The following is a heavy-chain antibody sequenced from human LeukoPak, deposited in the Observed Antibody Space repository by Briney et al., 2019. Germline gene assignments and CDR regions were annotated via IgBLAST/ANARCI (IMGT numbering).Heavy chain of an antibody. V-gene: IGHV3-30*03. CDR1: GFTFSTYH. J-gene: IGHJ4*02. D-gene: IGHD5-18*01. CDR3: ARDRIQAWSYVGLFDY. CDR2: ISSDGSNI. Sequence: GGSLRLSCAASGFTFSTYHIHWVRQAPGKGLEWVAVISSDGSNIDYVDSAKGRFTISRDNSKNTVYLQMNSLGEEDTAVYYCARDRIQAWSYVGLFDYWGQGTLVTVSS.